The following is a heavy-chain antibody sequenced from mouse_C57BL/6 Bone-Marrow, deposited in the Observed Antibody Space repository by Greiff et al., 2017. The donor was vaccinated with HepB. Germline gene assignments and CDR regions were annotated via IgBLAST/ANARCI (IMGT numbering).Heavy chain of an antibody. CDR2: INPSTGGT. CDR3: ARRGGLLRGAMDY. J-gene: IGHJ4*01. CDR1: GYSFTGYY. Sequence: EVQLQQSGPELVKPGASVKISCKASGYSFTGYYLNWVMQSPEKSLVWIGEINPSTGGTTYNQKFKAKATLTVDKSSSTAYMQLKNLTSEDSAVYYCARRGGLLRGAMDYWGQGTSVTVSS. D-gene: IGHD1-1*01. V-gene: IGHV1-42*01.